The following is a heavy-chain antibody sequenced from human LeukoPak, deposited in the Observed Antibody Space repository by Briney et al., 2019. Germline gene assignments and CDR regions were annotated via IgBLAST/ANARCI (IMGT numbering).Heavy chain of an antibody. J-gene: IGHJ4*02. CDR3: ARAYGYSSGINFDF. CDR1: GFTVSSNY. CDR2: ISGSSTSI. V-gene: IGHV3-11*04. Sequence: GGSLRLSCAASGFTVSSNYMNWIRQAPGKGLEWVSYISGSSTSIYFADSVEGRFTVSRDNANNSLYLHMNSLRAEDTAVYYCARAYGYSSGINFDFWGQGSLVTVSS. D-gene: IGHD6-19*01.